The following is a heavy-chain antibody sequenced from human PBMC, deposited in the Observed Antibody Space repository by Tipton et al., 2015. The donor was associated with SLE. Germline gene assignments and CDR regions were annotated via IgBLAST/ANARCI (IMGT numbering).Heavy chain of an antibody. V-gene: IGHV4-59*01. CDR2: IYYSGST. J-gene: IGHJ6*03. Sequence: TLSLTCTVSGGSIRGYYWSWIRQPPGKGLEWIGYIYYSGSTNYNPSLKSRVTISVDTSKNQFSLKLSSVTAADTAVYYCARVPFYYYYYMDVWGKGTTVTVSS. CDR1: GGSIRGYY. CDR3: ARVPFYYYYYMDV.